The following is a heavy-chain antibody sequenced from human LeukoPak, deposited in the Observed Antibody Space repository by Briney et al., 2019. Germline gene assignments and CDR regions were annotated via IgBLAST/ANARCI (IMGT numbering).Heavy chain of an antibody. CDR2: IILIVGIA. CDR1: GGTPSSDA. J-gene: IGHJ4*02. Sequence: SVKVSCMASGGTPSSDAISSGRHTPGQGGGWRGSIILIVGIANSAQKYQGRVTITANKSTSTAYTALSSMTSEDTAVYYCARGGEMATAIDYWGQGTLVTVSS. V-gene: IGHV1-69*04. D-gene: IGHD5-24*01. CDR3: ARGGEMATAIDY.